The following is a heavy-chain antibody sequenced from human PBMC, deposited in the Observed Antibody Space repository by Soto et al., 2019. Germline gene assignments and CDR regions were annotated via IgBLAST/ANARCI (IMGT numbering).Heavy chain of an antibody. V-gene: IGHV5-51*01. CDR2: IYPGDSDT. J-gene: IGHJ4*02. CDR1: GYSFTSYW. CDR3: ARRSRVVVPAARRREYFDY. D-gene: IGHD2-2*01. Sequence: GESLKISCKGSGYSFTSYWIGWVRQMPGKGLEWMGIIYPGDSDTRYSPSFQGQVTISADKSISTAYLQWSSLKASDTAMYYCARRSRVVVPAARRREYFDYWGQGTLVTVS.